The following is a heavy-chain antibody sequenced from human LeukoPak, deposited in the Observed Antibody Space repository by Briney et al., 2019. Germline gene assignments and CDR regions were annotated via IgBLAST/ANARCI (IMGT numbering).Heavy chain of an antibody. CDR3: ARGTAMVNNY. CDR1: GFTFSSYG. V-gene: IGHV3-33*01. CDR2: IWSDGSNK. J-gene: IGHJ4*02. Sequence: PGGSLRLSCAASGFTFSSYGMHWVRQAPGKGLEWVAVIWSDGSNKYYADSVKGRFTISRDKAKNSLYLQMNSLRAEDTAVYYCARGTAMVNNYWGQGTLVTVSS. D-gene: IGHD5-18*01.